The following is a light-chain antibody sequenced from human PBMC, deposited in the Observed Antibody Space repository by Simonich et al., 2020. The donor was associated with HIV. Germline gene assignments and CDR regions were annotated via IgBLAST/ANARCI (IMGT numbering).Light chain of an antibody. J-gene: IGKJ2*01. CDR2: SAS. CDR3: QQYDNLPYT. Sequence: EIVLTQSPDFQSVTPKEKVTITCRASQSIGSSLHWYQQKPDQSPKLLIKSASQSFSGVPSRFSGSGSGTDFTFTISSLQPEDIATYYCQQYDNLPYTFGQGTKLEIK. CDR1: QSIGSS. V-gene: IGKV6-21*01.